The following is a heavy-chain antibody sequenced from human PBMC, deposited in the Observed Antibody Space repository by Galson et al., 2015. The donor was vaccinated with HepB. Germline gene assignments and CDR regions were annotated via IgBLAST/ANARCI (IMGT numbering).Heavy chain of an antibody. J-gene: IGHJ5*02. CDR1: GYTFTSYG. CDR2: INTNTGNP. Sequence: SVKVSCKASGYTFTSYGISWVRQAPGQGLEWMGWINTNTGNPTYAQGFTGRFVFSLDTSVSTAYLQISSLKAEDTAVYYCARDPQATMVQGVIITPNWFDPWGQGTLVTVSS. V-gene: IGHV7-4-1*02. CDR3: ARDPQATMVQGVIITPNWFDP. D-gene: IGHD3-10*01.